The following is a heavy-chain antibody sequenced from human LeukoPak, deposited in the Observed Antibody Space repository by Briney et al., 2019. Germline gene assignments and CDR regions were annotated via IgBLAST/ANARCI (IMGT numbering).Heavy chain of an antibody. CDR2: IKQDGSEK. CDR1: GFPFSSYW. V-gene: IGHV3-7*01. CDR3: ASDNYYDSSGEAFDY. Sequence: GGSLRLSCAASGFPFSSYWMSWVRQAPGKGLEWVANIKQDGSEKYYVDSVKGRFTISRDNAKNSLYLQMNSLRAEDTAVYYCASDNYYDSSGEAFDYWGQGTLVTVSS. J-gene: IGHJ4*02. D-gene: IGHD3-22*01.